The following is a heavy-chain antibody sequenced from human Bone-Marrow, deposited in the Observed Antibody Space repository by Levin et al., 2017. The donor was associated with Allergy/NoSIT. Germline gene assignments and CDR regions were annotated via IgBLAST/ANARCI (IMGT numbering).Heavy chain of an antibody. D-gene: IGHD1-1*01. CDR2: IYNSGIT. CDR3: ARVIRTSGSRHSSSYMDV. Sequence: SQTLSLTCTVSGGSISSYYWSWIRQPPGKGLEWIGYIYNSGITNYNPSLKSRVTTSLDMSKNQFSLRLNSVTAADTAVYYCARVIRTSGSRHSSSYMDVWGKGTTVTVS. V-gene: IGHV4-59*01. CDR1: GGSISSYY. J-gene: IGHJ6*03.